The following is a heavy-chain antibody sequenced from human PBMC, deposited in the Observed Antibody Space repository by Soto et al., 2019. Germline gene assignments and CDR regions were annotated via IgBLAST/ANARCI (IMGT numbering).Heavy chain of an antibody. J-gene: IGHJ4*02. CDR1: GFTFSNYG. Sequence: QVQLVESGGGVVQPGRSLRLSCAASGFTFSNYGMHWVRQAPGKGLEWVAVIWYDGTNKYYAGSVKGRFTISRDNSKNTLYLQMNSLRAEDTALYYCARGDDSGRAEWGQGTLVTVSS. CDR3: ARGDDSGRAE. D-gene: IGHD3-10*01. V-gene: IGHV3-33*01. CDR2: IWYDGTNK.